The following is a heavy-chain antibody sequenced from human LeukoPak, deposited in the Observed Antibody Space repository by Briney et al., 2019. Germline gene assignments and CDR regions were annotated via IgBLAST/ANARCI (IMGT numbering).Heavy chain of an antibody. Sequence: SETLSLTCTVSGYSISSGYYWGWIRQPPGKGLEWIGSIYYSGSTYYNPSLKSRVTISVDTSKNQFSLKLSSVTAADTAVYYCAREAGEQQPTPYYYYMDVWGKGTTVTVSS. CDR3: AREAGEQQPTPYYYYMDV. CDR1: GYSISSGYY. CDR2: IYYSGST. V-gene: IGHV4-38-2*02. J-gene: IGHJ6*03. D-gene: IGHD6-13*01.